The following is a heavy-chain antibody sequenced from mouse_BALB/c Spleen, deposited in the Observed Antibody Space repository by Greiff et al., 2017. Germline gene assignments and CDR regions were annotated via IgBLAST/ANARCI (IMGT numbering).Heavy chain of an antibody. CDR1: GFTFSSYA. D-gene: IGHD2-3*01. CDR2: ISSGGST. V-gene: IGHV5-6-5*01. Sequence: EVHLVESGGGLVKPGGSLKLSCAASGFTFSSYAMSWVRQTPEKRLEWVASISSGGSTYYPDSVKGRFTISRDNARNILYLQMSSLRSEDTAMYYCARGGLLGAMDYWGQGTSVTVSS. J-gene: IGHJ4*01. CDR3: ARGGLLGAMDY.